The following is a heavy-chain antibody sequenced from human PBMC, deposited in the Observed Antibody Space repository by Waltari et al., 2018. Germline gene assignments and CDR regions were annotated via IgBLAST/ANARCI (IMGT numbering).Heavy chain of an antibody. Sequence: QVQLQESGPGLVEPSGTLSLTCTVPGGAIRGSGYYWGWLRQTPGKGLEWIASIYHDGTSYYTPSLKSRVTISVDTSENKFSLKLNSVTAADTAIYYCARPGSSSPYYWFNPWGQGILVTVSS. V-gene: IGHV4-39*01. CDR1: GGAIRGSGYY. D-gene: IGHD2-2*01. CDR2: IYHDGTS. J-gene: IGHJ5*02. CDR3: ARPGSSSPYYWFNP.